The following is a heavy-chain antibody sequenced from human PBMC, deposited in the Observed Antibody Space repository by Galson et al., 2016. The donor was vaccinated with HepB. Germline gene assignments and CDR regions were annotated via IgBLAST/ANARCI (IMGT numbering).Heavy chain of an antibody. J-gene: IGHJ5*02. V-gene: IGHV3-73*01. Sequence: SLRLSCAGSGFIFSGSVMHWVRQASGKGLEWVGRIRSNTHSSATAYATTVEGRLTISRDDSKNTTYLQINSLRVEDTATYYCTGEPGRRSSLGVAASWGQGTLVTVSA. D-gene: IGHD3-10*01. CDR1: GFIFSGSV. CDR3: TGEPGRRSSLGVAAS. CDR2: IRSNTHSSAT.